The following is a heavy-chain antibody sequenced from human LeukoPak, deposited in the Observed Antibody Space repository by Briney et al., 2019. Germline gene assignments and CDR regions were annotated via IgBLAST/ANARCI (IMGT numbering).Heavy chain of an antibody. CDR1: GGSFSGYY. D-gene: IGHD3-16*02. CDR2: INHSGST. Sequence: PETLSLTCAVYGGSFSGYYWSWIRQPPGKGLEWIGEINHSGSTNYNPSLKSRVTISVDTSKNQFSLKLSSVTAADTAVYYCARRGGVWGSYRHFDYWGQGTLVTVSS. J-gene: IGHJ4*02. CDR3: ARRGGVWGSYRHFDY. V-gene: IGHV4-34*01.